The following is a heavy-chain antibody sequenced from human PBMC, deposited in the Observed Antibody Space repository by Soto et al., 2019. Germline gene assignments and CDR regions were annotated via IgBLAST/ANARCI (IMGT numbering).Heavy chain of an antibody. J-gene: IGHJ4*02. CDR3: AKERRGYYDSSGYFLCVLDY. V-gene: IGHV3-23*01. Sequence: PGGSLRLSCAASGFTFSSYAMSWVRQAPGKGLEWVSAISGSGGSTYYADSVKGRFTISRDNSKNTLYLQMNSLRAEDTAVYYWAKERRGYYDSSGYFLCVLDYWGQGTLVTVSS. CDR1: GFTFSSYA. D-gene: IGHD3-22*01. CDR2: ISGSGGST.